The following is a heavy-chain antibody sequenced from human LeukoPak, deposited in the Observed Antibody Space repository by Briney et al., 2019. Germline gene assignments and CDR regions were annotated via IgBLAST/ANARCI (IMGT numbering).Heavy chain of an antibody. D-gene: IGHD2-2*01. CDR1: GGSISSGGYY. CDR2: IYHSGST. J-gene: IGHJ4*02. CDR3: ARDRGEYCSSTSCYYYFDY. V-gene: IGHV4-30-2*01. Sequence: SQTLSLTCTVSGGSISSGGYYWSWIRQPPGKGLEWIGYIYHSGSTYYNPSLKSRVTISVDRSKNQFSLKLSSVTAADTAVYYCARDRGEYCSSTSCYYYFDYWGQGTLVTVSS.